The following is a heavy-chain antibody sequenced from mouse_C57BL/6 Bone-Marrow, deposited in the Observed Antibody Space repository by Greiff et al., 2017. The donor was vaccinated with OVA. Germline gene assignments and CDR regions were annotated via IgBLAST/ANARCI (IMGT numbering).Heavy chain of an antibody. CDR1: GFTFSSYA. CDR3: ASHDYYAMDY. CDR2: LSDGGSYT. J-gene: IGHJ4*01. V-gene: IGHV5-4*01. Sequence: EVHLVESGGGLVKPGGSLKLSCAASGFTFSSYAMSWVRQTPEKRLEWVATLSDGGSYTYYPDNVKGRFTISRDNAKNNLYLQMSHLKSEDTAMYYCASHDYYAMDYWGQGTSVTVSS.